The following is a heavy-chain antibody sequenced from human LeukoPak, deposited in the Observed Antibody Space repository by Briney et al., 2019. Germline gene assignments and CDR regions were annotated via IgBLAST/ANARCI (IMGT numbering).Heavy chain of an antibody. V-gene: IGHV6-1*01. CDR2: TYYRSKWYN. D-gene: IGHD2-2*01. J-gene: IGHJ4*02. CDR3: AKEDIVVVPAALGYFDY. CDR1: GDSVSSNSAA. Sequence: SQTLSLTCAISGDSVSSNSAAWNWIRQSPSRGLEWLGRTYYRSKWYNDYAVSVKSRITINPDTSKNQFSLQLNSVTPEDTAVYYCAKEDIVVVPAALGYFDYWGQGTLVTVSS.